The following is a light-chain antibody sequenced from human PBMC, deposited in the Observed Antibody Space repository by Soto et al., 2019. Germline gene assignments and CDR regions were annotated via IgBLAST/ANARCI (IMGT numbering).Light chain of an antibody. CDR2: GAS. CDR3: HQYNYWPT. CDR1: QSVNSK. J-gene: IGKJ1*01. V-gene: IGKV3-15*01. Sequence: EIVMTQSPATLSVSPGERATLSCRASQSVNSKLAWYQQKPGRAPRLLIYGASTRATGIPVRFSGSGSGTEFTLTISSLQSEDFAVYYCHQYNYWPTSGQGTKVDIK.